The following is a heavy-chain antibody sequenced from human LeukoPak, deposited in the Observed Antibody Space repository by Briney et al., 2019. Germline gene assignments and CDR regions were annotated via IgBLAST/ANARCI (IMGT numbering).Heavy chain of an antibody. J-gene: IGHJ4*02. CDR1: GGTFSSYA. Sequence: SVKVSCKASGGTFSSYAISWVRQAPGQGLEWMGRIIPIFGTANYAQKFQGRVTITTDESTSTAYMELSSLRSEDTAVYYCAKRVAVAGKLDDYWGQGTLVTVSS. D-gene: IGHD6-19*01. CDR2: IIPIFGTA. V-gene: IGHV1-69*05. CDR3: AKRVAVAGKLDDY.